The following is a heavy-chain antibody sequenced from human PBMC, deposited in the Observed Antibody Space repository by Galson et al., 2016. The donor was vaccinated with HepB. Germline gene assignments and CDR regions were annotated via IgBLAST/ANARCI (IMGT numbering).Heavy chain of an antibody. CDR1: GYTFNDFD. Sequence: VKVSCKASGYTFNDFDIFWVRQATGQGLEWVGWVNPNSGSTGYARKFQGRVTMTRNTSITTAYMDLNSLTSDDTAVYFCARGPSVTTRHWFDPWGQGTQVTVSS. V-gene: IGHV1-8*02. CDR3: ARGPSVTTRHWFDP. J-gene: IGHJ5*02. CDR2: VNPNSGST. D-gene: IGHD4-17*01.